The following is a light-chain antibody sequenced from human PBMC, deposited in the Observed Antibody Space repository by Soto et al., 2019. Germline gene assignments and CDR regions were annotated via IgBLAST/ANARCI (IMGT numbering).Light chain of an antibody. CDR2: AAA. J-gene: IGKJ2*01. Sequence: DIQMTQSPSSLSASVGDRVTITCRASQSISSYLHWYQQKPGQAPKLLIYAAASLERGLPSRFSGSEYGAAVTLPSASRQPEEVANDYCHQSYSTPRTFGQVNKLDIK. CDR1: QSISSY. V-gene: IGKV1-39*01. CDR3: HQSYSTPRT.